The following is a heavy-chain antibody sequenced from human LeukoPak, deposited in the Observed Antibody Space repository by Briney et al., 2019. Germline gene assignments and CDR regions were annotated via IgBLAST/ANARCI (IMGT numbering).Heavy chain of an antibody. D-gene: IGHD3-3*01. CDR3: AKDKDGVLRFLEWQRAGYYYYMDV. CDR2: ISGSGGST. J-gene: IGHJ6*03. Sequence: GGSLRLSCAASGFTFSSYAMSWVRQAPGKGLEWVSAISGSGGSTYYADSVKGRFTISRDNSKNTLYLQMNSLRAEDTAVYYCAKDKDGVLRFLEWQRAGYYYYMDVWGKGTTVTVSS. V-gene: IGHV3-23*01. CDR1: GFTFSSYA.